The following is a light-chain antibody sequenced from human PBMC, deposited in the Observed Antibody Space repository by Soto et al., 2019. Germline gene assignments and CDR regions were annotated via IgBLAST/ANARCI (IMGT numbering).Light chain of an antibody. CDR1: QSVSSY. CDR2: DAS. J-gene: IGKJ1*01. Sequence: EIVLTQSPATLSLSPGERATLSCRASQSVSSYLAWYQQKPGQAPRLLIYDASSRATGIPDRFSGSGSGTDFTLTISRLEPVDFAVYYCQQYGNSPQTFGQGTKVDI. V-gene: IGKV3-20*01. CDR3: QQYGNSPQT.